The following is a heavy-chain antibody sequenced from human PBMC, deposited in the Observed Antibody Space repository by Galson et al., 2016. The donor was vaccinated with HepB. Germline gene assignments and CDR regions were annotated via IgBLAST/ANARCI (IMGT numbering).Heavy chain of an antibody. V-gene: IGHV3-7*01. D-gene: IGHD3-10*01. CDR1: GFTFSDYW. CDR3: AKLSLYGLDV. Sequence: SLRLSCAASGFTFSDYWMTWVRQAPGKGLEWVANIRRDESARYYVDSVKGRFTISRDNAKNSLYLQMNSLRDEDTAVYYCAKLSLYGLDVWGQGTTVTVSS. CDR2: IRRDESAR. J-gene: IGHJ6*02.